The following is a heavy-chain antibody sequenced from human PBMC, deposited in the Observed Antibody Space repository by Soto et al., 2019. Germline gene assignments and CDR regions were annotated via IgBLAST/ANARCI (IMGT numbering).Heavy chain of an antibody. Sequence: VASVKVSCKASGYTFTNHAIYWVRQAPGQGLEWMGWINPNSGGTNYAQKFQGWVTMTRDTSISTAYMELSRLRSDDTAVYYCARGVDLEWLLLNWFDPWGQGTLVTVSS. J-gene: IGHJ5*02. CDR1: GYTFTNHA. V-gene: IGHV1-2*04. CDR2: INPNSGGT. D-gene: IGHD3-3*01. CDR3: ARGVDLEWLLLNWFDP.